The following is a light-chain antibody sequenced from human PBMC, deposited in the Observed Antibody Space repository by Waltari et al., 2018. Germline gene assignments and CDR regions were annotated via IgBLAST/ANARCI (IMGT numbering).Light chain of an antibody. CDR3: SSFAGRWV. J-gene: IGLJ3*02. Sequence: QPALTQPPSASGSPGQSVTISCTGTSSYFGNFNFVSWYQQHPGKAPKVIIYEVTKRSSGVPDRFAGPKSGNTASLTVAGLQAEDEADYYCSSFAGRWVFGGGTKLTVL. CDR2: EVT. CDR1: SSYFGNFNF. V-gene: IGLV2-8*01.